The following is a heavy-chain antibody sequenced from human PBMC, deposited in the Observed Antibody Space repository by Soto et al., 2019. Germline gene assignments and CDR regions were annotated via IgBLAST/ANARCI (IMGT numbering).Heavy chain of an antibody. Sequence: GGSLRLSFAASGFTFSSYAMSWVRQAPGKGLEWVSAISGSGGSTYYADSVKGRFTISRDNAKNTLYLQMNSLRAEDTAVYYCAKGQNVAQLWFFDYGCQGTLVTVSS. V-gene: IGHV3-23*01. CDR2: ISGSGGST. D-gene: IGHD5-18*01. CDR3: AKGQNVAQLWFFDY. CDR1: GFTFSSYA. J-gene: IGHJ4*02.